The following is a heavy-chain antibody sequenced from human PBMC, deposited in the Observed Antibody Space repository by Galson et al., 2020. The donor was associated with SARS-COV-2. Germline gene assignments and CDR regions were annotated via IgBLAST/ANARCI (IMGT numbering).Heavy chain of an antibody. Sequence: GESLKISCVCSGFSFSTYDMNWVRQAPGKGLEWMSFIGPSGSTRYYAGSVRGRFTISRDNAKNSLYLQMNSLRAEETAVYYCARVDLWSGSGGDAVDIWGQGTMVTVSS. J-gene: IGHJ3*02. CDR1: GFSFSTYD. CDR2: IGPSGSTR. V-gene: IGHV3-48*03. CDR3: ARVDLWSGSGGDAVDI. D-gene: IGHD3-3*01.